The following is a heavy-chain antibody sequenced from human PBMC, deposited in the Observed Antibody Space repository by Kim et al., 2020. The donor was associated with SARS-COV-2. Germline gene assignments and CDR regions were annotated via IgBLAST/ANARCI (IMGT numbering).Heavy chain of an antibody. J-gene: IGHJ6*02. Sequence: ASVKVSCKASGYTFTRYYMHWVRQVPGQGLEWMGIINPSGGSTSYAQKFQGRVTMTRDTSTSTVYMELSSLKSEDTAMYYCARDTMEVNSRPGQMDVWGQ. CDR1: GYTFTRYY. D-gene: IGHD6-13*01. CDR2: INPSGGST. V-gene: IGHV1-46*01. CDR3: ARDTMEVNSRPGQMDV.